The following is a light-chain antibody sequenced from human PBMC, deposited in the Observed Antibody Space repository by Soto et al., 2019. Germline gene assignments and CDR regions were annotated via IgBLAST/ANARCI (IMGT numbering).Light chain of an antibody. Sequence: QSVLTQPASVSGSPGQSITISCTGTSSDFDIYKYVSWYQQHPGKAPKLMIYQVTNRPSGVSNRFSGSTSGNTASLTISGLQAEDEADYYCSSYAGSSNVFGTGTKVTVL. CDR1: SSDFDIYKY. CDR2: QVT. J-gene: IGLJ1*01. V-gene: IGLV2-14*01. CDR3: SSYAGSSNV.